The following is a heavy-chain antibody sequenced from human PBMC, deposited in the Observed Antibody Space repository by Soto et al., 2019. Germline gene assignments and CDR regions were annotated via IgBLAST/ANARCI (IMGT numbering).Heavy chain of an antibody. V-gene: IGHV4-39*01. J-gene: IGHJ4*02. Sequence: PSETLSLTCTVSGGSISSSSYYWGWIRQPPGKGLEWIGSIYYSGSTYYNPSLKSRVTISVDTSKNQFSLKLSSVTAADTAVYYCARFDTYGGSPIDYWGQGTLVTVSS. CDR3: ARFDTYGGSPIDY. CDR1: GGSISSSSYY. D-gene: IGHD5-12*01. CDR2: IYYSGST.